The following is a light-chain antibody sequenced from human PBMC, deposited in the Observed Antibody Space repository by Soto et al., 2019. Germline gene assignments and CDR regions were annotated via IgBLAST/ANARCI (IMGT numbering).Light chain of an antibody. CDR2: TAS. CDR1: QSISSW. V-gene: IGKV1-5*03. Sequence: DIQMTQSPSTLSASVGDRVTITCRASQSISSWLAWYQQKPGKAPKLLIYTASTLENGVPSRFSGSGSGTDFTLTISSLQPDAFAVYYCQQYGSSPGLFTFGHGPKVDIK. J-gene: IGKJ3*01. CDR3: QQYGSSPGLFT.